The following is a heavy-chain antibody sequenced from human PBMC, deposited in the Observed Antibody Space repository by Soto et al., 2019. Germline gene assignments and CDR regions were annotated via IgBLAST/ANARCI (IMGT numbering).Heavy chain of an antibody. V-gene: IGHV3-21*01. J-gene: IGHJ4*02. CDR3: ARGGSHASFFGY. D-gene: IGHD1-26*01. CDR1: GFTFSSYS. Sequence: GGSLRLSCAASGFTFSSYSMNWVRQAPGKGLEWVSSISSSSSYIYYADSVKGRFTISRDNAKNSLYLQMNSLRAEDTAVYYCARGGSHASFFGYWGQGTLVTVS. CDR2: ISSSSSYI.